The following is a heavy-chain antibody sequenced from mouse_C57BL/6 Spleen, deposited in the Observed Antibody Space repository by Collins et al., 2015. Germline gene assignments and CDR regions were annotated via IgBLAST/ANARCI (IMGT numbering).Heavy chain of an antibody. CDR1: GYSITSGYY. D-gene: IGHD4-1*01. J-gene: IGHJ4*01. CDR3: ARANWDYAMDY. CDR2: ISYDGSN. Sequence: DVQLQESGPGLVKPSQSLSLTCSVTGYSITSGYYWNWIRQFPGNKLEWMGYISYDGSNNYNPSLKNRISITRDTSKNQFFLKLNSVTTEDTATYYCARANWDYAMDYWGQGTSVTVSS. V-gene: IGHV3-6*01.